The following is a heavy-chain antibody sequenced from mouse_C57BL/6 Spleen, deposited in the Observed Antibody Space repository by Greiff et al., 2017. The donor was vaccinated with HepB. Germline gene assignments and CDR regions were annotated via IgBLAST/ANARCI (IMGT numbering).Heavy chain of an antibody. D-gene: IGHD2-1*01. CDR3: ARGGGYYGGYFDV. CDR2: INYDGSST. Sequence: EVKLEESEGGLVQPGSSMKLSCTASGFTFSDYYMAWVRQVPEKGLEWVANINYDGSSTYYLDSLKSRFIISRDNAKNILYLQMSSLKSEDTATDDCARGGGYYGGYFDVWGTGTTVTVSS. J-gene: IGHJ1*03. V-gene: IGHV5-16*01. CDR1: GFTFSDYY.